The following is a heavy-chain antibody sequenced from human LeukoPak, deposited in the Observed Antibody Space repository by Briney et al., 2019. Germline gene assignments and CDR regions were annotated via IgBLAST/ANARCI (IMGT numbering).Heavy chain of an antibody. V-gene: IGHV4-4*02. J-gene: IGHJ3*01. CDR2: IDQSGST. Sequence: SETLSPTCAVSGVSIRNGNLWSWVRQSPGKGLEWIGEIDQSGSTNYNPSLKSRVTISLDKSENQFSLKLRSVTAADTAVYYCARDDYGGNLDAFDVWGQGTMVTVSS. D-gene: IGHD4-23*01. CDR3: ARDDYGGNLDAFDV. CDR1: GVSIRNGNL.